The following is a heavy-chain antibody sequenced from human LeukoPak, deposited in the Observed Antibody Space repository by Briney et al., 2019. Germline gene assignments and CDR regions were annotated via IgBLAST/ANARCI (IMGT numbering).Heavy chain of an antibody. Sequence: GGSLRLSCAASGLTFSSYSMNWVRQAPGKGLEWVSSISSSSSYIYYADSVKGRFTISRDNAKNSLYLQMNSLRAEDTAVYYCARDMVWGHDIVVVPAALDAFDIWGQGTMDTVSS. CDR1: GLTFSSYS. V-gene: IGHV3-21*01. CDR2: ISSSSSYI. D-gene: IGHD2-2*01. J-gene: IGHJ3*02. CDR3: ARDMVWGHDIVVVPAALDAFDI.